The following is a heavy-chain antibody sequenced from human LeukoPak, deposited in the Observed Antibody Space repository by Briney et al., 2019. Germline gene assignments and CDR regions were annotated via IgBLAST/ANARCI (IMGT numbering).Heavy chain of an antibody. D-gene: IGHD6-19*01. Sequence: SETLSLTCTVSGGSISSYYWSWIRQPAGKGLEWIGRIYTSGSTNYNPSLKSRVTMSVDTSKNQFSLKLSSVTAADTAVYYCARSSSSGWGFRFDPWGQGTLVTVSS. V-gene: IGHV4-4*07. J-gene: IGHJ5*02. CDR1: GGSISSYY. CDR2: IYTSGST. CDR3: ARSSSSGWGFRFDP.